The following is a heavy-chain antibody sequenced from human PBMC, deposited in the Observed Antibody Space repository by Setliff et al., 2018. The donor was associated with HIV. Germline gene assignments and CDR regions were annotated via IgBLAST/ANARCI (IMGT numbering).Heavy chain of an antibody. CDR1: GFIFSSYG. CDR3: ARGQVPYSYGYDYFDY. V-gene: IGHV3-21*01. J-gene: IGHJ4*02. Sequence: LRLSCAASGFIFSSYGVNWVRQAPGKGLEWVSSISASSNYIFYADSVKGRFTISRDNAKNSLYLQMDSLRAEDTAVYYCARGQVPYSYGYDYFDYWGQGT. CDR2: ISASSNYI. D-gene: IGHD5-18*01.